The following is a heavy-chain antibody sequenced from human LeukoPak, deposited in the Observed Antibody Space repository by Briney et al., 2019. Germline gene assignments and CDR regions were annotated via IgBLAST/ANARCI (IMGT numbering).Heavy chain of an antibody. Sequence: PGGSLRLSCAASGFTFSSYGMHWVRQAPGKGLEWVAVISYDGSNKYYADSVKGRFTISRDNSNNTLYLQMNSLRAEDTAVYYCAKGRHVYYGDYVPYFDYWGQGTLVTVSS. D-gene: IGHD4-17*01. CDR1: GFTFSSYG. CDR2: ISYDGSNK. J-gene: IGHJ4*02. V-gene: IGHV3-30*18. CDR3: AKGRHVYYGDYVPYFDY.